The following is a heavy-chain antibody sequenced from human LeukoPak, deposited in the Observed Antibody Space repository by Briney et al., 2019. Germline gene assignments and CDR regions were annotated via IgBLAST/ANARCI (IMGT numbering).Heavy chain of an antibody. CDR1: GGSISSYY. Sequence: PSETLSLTCTVSGGSISSYYWSWIRQPPGKGLEWIGYIYYSGSTNYNPSLKSRVTISVDTSKNQFSLKLSSVTAADTAVYYCARADVLRYFDWLDSGCYFDYWGQGTLVTVSS. CDR3: ARADVLRYFDWLDSGCYFDY. D-gene: IGHD3-9*01. CDR2: IYYSGST. V-gene: IGHV4-59*01. J-gene: IGHJ4*02.